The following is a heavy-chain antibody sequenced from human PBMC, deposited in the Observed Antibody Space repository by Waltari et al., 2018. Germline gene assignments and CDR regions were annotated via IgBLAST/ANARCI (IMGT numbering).Heavy chain of an antibody. CDR2: IYTSGST. J-gene: IGHJ5*02. V-gene: IGHV4-61*02. D-gene: IGHD3-22*01. Sequence: QVQLQESGPGLVKPSQTLSLTCTVSGGSISSGSYYWSWIRQSAGKGLEWIGRIYTSGSTNYNPSLKSRVTISVDTSKNQFSLKLSSVTAADTAVYYCARDRPTYYYDSSGYSPWGQGTLVTVSS. CDR1: GGSISSGSYY. CDR3: ARDRPTYYYDSSGYSP.